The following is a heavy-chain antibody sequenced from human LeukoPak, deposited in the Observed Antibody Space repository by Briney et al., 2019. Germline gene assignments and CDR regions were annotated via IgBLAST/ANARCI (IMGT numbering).Heavy chain of an antibody. V-gene: IGHV3-9*01. CDR2: ISWNSGSI. J-gene: IGHJ6*02. D-gene: IGHD6-13*01. Sequence: PGRSLRLSCAASGFTFDDYAMHWVRQAPGKGREWVSGISWNSGSIGYADSVKGRFTISRDNAKNSLYLQMNSLRAEDTALYYCAKASRPYSSSWYDYYGMDVWGQGTTVTVSS. CDR1: GFTFDDYA. CDR3: AKASRPYSSSWYDYYGMDV.